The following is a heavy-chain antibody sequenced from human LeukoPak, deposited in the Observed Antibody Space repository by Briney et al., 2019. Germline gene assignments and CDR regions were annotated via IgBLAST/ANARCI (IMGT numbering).Heavy chain of an antibody. CDR3: ARDIVPPASDAFDI. J-gene: IGHJ3*02. CDR2: INTNTGNP. V-gene: IGHV7-4-1*02. Sequence: ASVKVSCKASGYTFTSYAMNWVRQAPGQGLEWMGWINTNTGNPTYAQGFTGRFVFSLDTSVSTAYLQISSLKAEDTAVYYCARDIVPPASDAFDIWGQGTMVTVSS. CDR1: GYTFTSYA. D-gene: IGHD2-2*01.